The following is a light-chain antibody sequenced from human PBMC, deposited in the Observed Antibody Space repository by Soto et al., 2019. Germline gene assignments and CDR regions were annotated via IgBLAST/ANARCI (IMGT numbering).Light chain of an antibody. V-gene: IGLV1-44*01. Sequence: QSVLTQPPSASGTPGQRVTISCSGSSSNIGSNTVSWFQQLPLSAPKLLIYSNNQRPSGVPDRFSGSKSATSASLAISGLQSEDEADYYCAAWDDSLNGRVFGGGTKVTVL. CDR2: SNN. CDR1: SSNIGSNT. J-gene: IGLJ3*02. CDR3: AAWDDSLNGRV.